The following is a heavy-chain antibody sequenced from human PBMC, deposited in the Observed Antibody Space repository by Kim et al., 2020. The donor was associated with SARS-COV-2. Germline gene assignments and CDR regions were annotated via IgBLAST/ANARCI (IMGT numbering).Heavy chain of an antibody. D-gene: IGHD3-10*01. CDR1: GFSFSSYA. V-gene: IGHV3-23*01. CDR2: ISGSGVST. J-gene: IGHJ6*02. Sequence: LSLSCAASGFSFSSYAMSWVRQAPGKGLEWVSAISGSGVSTYYADSVKGRFTISRDNSKNTLYLQMNSLRAEDTAVYYCAKPKAADGSGSYPLHYYYYGMDVWGQGTTVTVSS. CDR3: AKPKAADGSGSYPLHYYYYGMDV.